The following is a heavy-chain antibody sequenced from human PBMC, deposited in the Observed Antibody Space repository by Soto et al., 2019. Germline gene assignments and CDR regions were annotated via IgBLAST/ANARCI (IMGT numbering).Heavy chain of an antibody. J-gene: IGHJ6*02. CDR1: GGTFSSYA. CDR2: IIPIFGTA. CDR3: AKDLVYDSRTDYYYYGMDV. D-gene: IGHD3-22*01. Sequence: ASVKVSCKASGGTFSSYAISWVRQAPGQGLEWMGGIIPIFGTANYAQKFQGRVTITADESTSTAYMELSSLRSEDTAVYYCAKDLVYDSRTDYYYYGMDVWGQGTTVTVSS. V-gene: IGHV1-69*13.